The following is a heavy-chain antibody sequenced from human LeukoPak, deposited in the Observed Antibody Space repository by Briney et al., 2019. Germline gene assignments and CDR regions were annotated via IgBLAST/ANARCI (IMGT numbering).Heavy chain of an antibody. CDR3: ARASADIVVVVAAFDH. CDR2: INPNRGGT. Sequence: ASVTVSRKGSVYTLTRYYMHWVRQAPGQGLEWRGGINPNRGGTNYAQKFQGRVTMTRDTDISKAYMDLSRLRAHATAVYYCARASADIVVVVAAFDHWGQGTLVTVSS. D-gene: IGHD2-15*01. J-gene: IGHJ4*02. CDR1: VYTLTRYY. V-gene: IGHV1-2*02.